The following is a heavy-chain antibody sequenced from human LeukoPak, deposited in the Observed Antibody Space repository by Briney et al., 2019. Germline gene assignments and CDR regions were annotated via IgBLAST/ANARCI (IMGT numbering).Heavy chain of an antibody. Sequence: GASVKVSCKASGYTFTSYDINWVRQATGQGLEWMGWMNPNSGNTGYAQKFQGRVTMTRNTSISTAYMELRSLRSEDTAVYYCARGLSSGWYSDYWGQGTLVTVSS. V-gene: IGHV1-8*01. CDR3: ARGLSSGWYSDY. J-gene: IGHJ4*02. CDR2: MNPNSGNT. CDR1: GYTFTSYD. D-gene: IGHD6-19*01.